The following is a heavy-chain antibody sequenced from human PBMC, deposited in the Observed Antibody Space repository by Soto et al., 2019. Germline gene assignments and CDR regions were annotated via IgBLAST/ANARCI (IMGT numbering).Heavy chain of an antibody. CDR2: ISSSGSTI. V-gene: IGHV3-11*01. D-gene: IGHD4-17*01. Sequence: GGSLRLSCAASGFTFSDYYMSWIRQAPGKGLEWVSYISSSGSTIYYADSVKGRFTISRDNAKNSLYLQMNSLRAEDTAVYYCARSADGTLTTRTEDAFDIWGQGTMVTVSS. CDR1: GFTFSDYY. CDR3: ARSADGTLTTRTEDAFDI. J-gene: IGHJ3*02.